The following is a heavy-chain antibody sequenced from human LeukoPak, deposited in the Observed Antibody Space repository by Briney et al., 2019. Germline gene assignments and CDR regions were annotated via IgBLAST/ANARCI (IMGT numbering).Heavy chain of an antibody. Sequence: KASETLSLTCTVSGGSISSGSCYWTWIRQHPGKGLEWIGYIYSSGSAYYNPSLKSRVTISIDTSKNQFSLMLRSVSAADTAIYYCARDSAFSSYSYWGQGALVTVSS. V-gene: IGHV4-31*03. CDR1: GGSISSGSCY. J-gene: IGHJ4*02. D-gene: IGHD2-15*01. CDR3: ARDSAFSSYSY. CDR2: IYSSGSA.